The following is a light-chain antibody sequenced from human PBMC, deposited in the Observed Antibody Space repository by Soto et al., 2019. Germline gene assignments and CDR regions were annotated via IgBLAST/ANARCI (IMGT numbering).Light chain of an antibody. CDR1: QSISSW. CDR3: QQYSSVAPYT. CDR2: GVS. J-gene: IGKJ2*01. V-gene: IGKV1-5*01. Sequence: DIQMTQSPSTLSASVGDRVTITCRASQSISSWLAWYQQKPGKAPNLLIYGVSSLESGVPSRFSGSGSGTEFTLTISSLQPDDFATYYCQQYSSVAPYTFGQGTKLEIK.